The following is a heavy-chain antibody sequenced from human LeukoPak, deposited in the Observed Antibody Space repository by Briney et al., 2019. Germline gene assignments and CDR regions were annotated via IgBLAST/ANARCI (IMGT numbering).Heavy chain of an antibody. V-gene: IGHV1-18*01. D-gene: IGHD3-10*01. CDR2: ISAYNGNT. J-gene: IGHJ1*01. Sequence: GASVKVSCKASGYTFTSYGISWVRQAPGQGLEWMGWISAYNGNTNYAQKLQGRVTVTKDTSTNTAYMELRSLRSDDTAVYYCARVGESGWFFQNWGQGTLVTVSS. CDR3: ARVGESGWFFQN. CDR1: GYTFTSYG.